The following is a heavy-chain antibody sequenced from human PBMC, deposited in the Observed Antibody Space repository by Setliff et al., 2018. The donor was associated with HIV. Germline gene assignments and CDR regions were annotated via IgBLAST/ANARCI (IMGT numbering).Heavy chain of an antibody. V-gene: IGHV4-34*01. CDR1: GGSFRGYY. Sequence: PSETLSLTCAVYGGSFRGYYWSWIRQPPGKGLEWIGEINHSGSTNYNPSLKSRVTISVDTSKSQFSLRLNSVTATDTALYYCARGRFHRLHRPYSGSGSLGIQYFDYWGQGTLVTVSS. CDR3: ARGRFHRLHRPYSGSGSLGIQYFDY. CDR2: INHSGST. J-gene: IGHJ4*02. D-gene: IGHD3-10*01.